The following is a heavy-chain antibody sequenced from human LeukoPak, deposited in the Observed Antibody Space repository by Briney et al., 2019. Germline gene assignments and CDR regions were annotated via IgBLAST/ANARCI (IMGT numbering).Heavy chain of an antibody. V-gene: IGHV3-23*01. Sequence: GGSLRLSCAASGFTFSSYAMSWVRQAPGKGLEWVSAISGSGGSTYYADSVKGRFTISRDNSKNTLYLQMNSLRAEDTAVYYCVKDLGIVVVVAATTDDYWGQGTLVTVSS. CDR2: ISGSGGST. J-gene: IGHJ4*02. CDR1: GFTFSSYA. CDR3: VKDLGIVVVVAATTDDY. D-gene: IGHD2-15*01.